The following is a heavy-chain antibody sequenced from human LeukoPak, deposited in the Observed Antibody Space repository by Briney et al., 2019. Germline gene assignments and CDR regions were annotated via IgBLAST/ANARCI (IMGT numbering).Heavy chain of an antibody. CDR3: AKDVVVEGWFDP. V-gene: IGHV3-23*01. J-gene: IGHJ5*02. Sequence: GASLRLSCAASGFTFSSYAMSWVRQAPGKGLEWVSAISGSGGSTYYADSVKGRFTISRDNSKNTLYLQMNSLRAEDTAVYYCAKDVVVEGWFDPWGQGTLVTVSS. CDR1: GFTFSSYA. D-gene: IGHD2-2*01. CDR2: ISGSGGST.